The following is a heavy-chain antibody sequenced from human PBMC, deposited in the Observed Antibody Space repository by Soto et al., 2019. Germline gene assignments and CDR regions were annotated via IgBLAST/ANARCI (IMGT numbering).Heavy chain of an antibody. CDR2: IYHSGST. CDR3: ARVAVAGTRVDY. Sequence: SETLSVTCAFSGGSISSSNCWSWVRQPPGKGLEWIGEIYHSGSTNYNPSLKSRVTISVDKSKNQFSLKLSSVTAADTAVYYCARVAVAGTRVDYWGQGTLVTVSS. D-gene: IGHD6-19*01. CDR1: GGSISSSNC. J-gene: IGHJ4*02. V-gene: IGHV4-4*02.